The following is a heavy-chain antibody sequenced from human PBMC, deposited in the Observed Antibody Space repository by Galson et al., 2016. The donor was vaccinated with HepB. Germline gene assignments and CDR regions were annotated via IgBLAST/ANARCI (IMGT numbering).Heavy chain of an antibody. J-gene: IGHJ6*02. V-gene: IGHV3-11*01. Sequence: SLRLSCAASGFTLSDYYMSWIRQAPGKGLEWVSYISSNDSSIYYADSVKGRFTVSRDNARNSLYLQMNSLRAEDTAVYYCARPATVTSAYYYGMDVWGQGTTVTVSS. CDR3: ARPATVTSAYYYGMDV. CDR2: ISSNDSSI. D-gene: IGHD4-17*01. CDR1: GFTLSDYY.